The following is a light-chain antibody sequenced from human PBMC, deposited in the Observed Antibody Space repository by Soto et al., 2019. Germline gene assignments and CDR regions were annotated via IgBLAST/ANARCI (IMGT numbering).Light chain of an antibody. CDR3: QQDGRPTAT. J-gene: IGKJ3*01. V-gene: IGKV3-20*01. CDR1: QSVNSDY. CDR2: AAS. Sequence: IGLTHPPTTLSFYETEIPPLSCRVSQSVNSDYLAWYRQKPGQAPRLLIYAASSRATDIPDRFSGSGSGTDFTLTICRLEPEDFAVYYCQQDGRPTATCGAGTKVDIK.